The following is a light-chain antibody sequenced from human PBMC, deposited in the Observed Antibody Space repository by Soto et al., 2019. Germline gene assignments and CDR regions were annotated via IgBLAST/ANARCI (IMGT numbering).Light chain of an antibody. V-gene: IGLV2-14*01. CDR3: SSYTTSDTYV. J-gene: IGLJ1*01. CDR1: SSDIGSHNW. CDR2: EVN. Sequence: QAVVTQPASVSGSPGQSTTISCTGTSSDIGSHNWVSWYQQHPGRAPRLMIYEVNNRPSGVSNRFSGSKSGNTASLTISGLQAEDEADYYCSSYTTSDTYVFGPGTKLTVL.